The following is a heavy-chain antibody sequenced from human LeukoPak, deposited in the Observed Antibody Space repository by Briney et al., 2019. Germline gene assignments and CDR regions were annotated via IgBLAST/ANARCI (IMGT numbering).Heavy chain of an antibody. V-gene: IGHV4-38-2*02. CDR1: GYSISSGYY. Sequence: SETLSLTCTVSGYSISSGYYWGWIRQPPGKGLEWIGSIYHSGSTYYNPSLKSRVTISVDTSKNQFSLKLSSVTAADTAVYYCARATYYYGSGSYYGNWFDPWGQGTLVTVSP. J-gene: IGHJ5*02. CDR2: IYHSGST. D-gene: IGHD3-10*01. CDR3: ARATYYYGSGSYYGNWFDP.